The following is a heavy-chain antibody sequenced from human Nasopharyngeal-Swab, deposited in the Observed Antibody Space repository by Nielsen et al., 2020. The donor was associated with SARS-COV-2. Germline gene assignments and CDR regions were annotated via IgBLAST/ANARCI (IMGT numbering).Heavy chain of an antibody. Sequence: GGSLRLSCAASGFTFSSYGMHWVRQAPGKGLEWVAVISYDGSNKYYADSVKGRFTISRDNSKNTLYLQMNSLRAEDTAVYYCAKGTITMARGVIGWFDPWGQGTLVTVSS. V-gene: IGHV3-30*18. CDR3: AKGTITMARGVIGWFDP. CDR2: ISYDGSNK. D-gene: IGHD3-10*01. CDR1: GFTFSSYG. J-gene: IGHJ5*02.